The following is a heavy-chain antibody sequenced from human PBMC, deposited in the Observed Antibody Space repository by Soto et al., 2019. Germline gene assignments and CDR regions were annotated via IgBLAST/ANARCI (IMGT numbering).Heavy chain of an antibody. CDR1: GGSISSYY. Sequence: SETLSLTCTVSGGSISSYYWSWIRQPPGKGLEWIGYIYYSGSTNYNPSLKSRVTISVDTSKNQFSLKLSSVTAADTAVYYCARLGRSDAFDYWGQGTLVTVSS. J-gene: IGHJ4*02. CDR3: ARLGRSDAFDY. CDR2: IYYSGST. D-gene: IGHD3-16*02. V-gene: IGHV4-59*08.